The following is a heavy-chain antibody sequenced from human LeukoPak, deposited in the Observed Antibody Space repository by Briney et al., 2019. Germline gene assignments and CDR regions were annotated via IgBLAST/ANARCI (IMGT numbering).Heavy chain of an antibody. Sequence: SGPTLVKPTQTLTLTCTFSGFSLSTSGVGVGWIRQPPGKALEWLALIYWDDDKRYSPSLKSRLTITKDTSKNQVVLAMTNMDPVDTATYYCAHLKETGYFKVYYFDYWGQGTLVTVSS. V-gene: IGHV2-5*02. CDR3: AHLKETGYFKVYYFDY. J-gene: IGHJ4*02. CDR1: GFSLSTSGVG. CDR2: IYWDDDK. D-gene: IGHD3-9*01.